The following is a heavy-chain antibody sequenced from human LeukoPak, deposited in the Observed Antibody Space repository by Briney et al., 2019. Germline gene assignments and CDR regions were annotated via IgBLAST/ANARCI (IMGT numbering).Heavy chain of an antibody. Sequence: GGSLRLSCAASGFTFSSYGMHWVRQAPGKGLEWVAVISYDGSNKYYADSVKGRFTISRGNSKKTLYLQMNSLRAEDTAVYYCANDHFDYWGRGTLVTVSS. V-gene: IGHV3-30*18. CDR2: ISYDGSNK. CDR3: ANDHFDY. J-gene: IGHJ4*02. CDR1: GFTFSSYG.